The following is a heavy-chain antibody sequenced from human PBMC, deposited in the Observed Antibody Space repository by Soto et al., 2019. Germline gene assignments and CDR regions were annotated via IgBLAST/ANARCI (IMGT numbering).Heavy chain of an antibody. CDR1: CGSISSGDYY. CDR3: ARDPVGIAVAGGNY. D-gene: IGHD6-19*01. Sequence: SETLSLTCTVSCGSISSGDYYWSWIRQPPGKGLEWIGYIYYSGSTYYNPSLKSRVTISVDTSKNQFSLKLSSVTAADTAVYYCARDPVGIAVAGGNYWGQGTLVTAPQ. J-gene: IGHJ4*02. CDR2: IYYSGST. V-gene: IGHV4-30-4*01.